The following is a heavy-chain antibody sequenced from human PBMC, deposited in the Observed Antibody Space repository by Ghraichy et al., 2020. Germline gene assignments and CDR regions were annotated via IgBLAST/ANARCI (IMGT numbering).Heavy chain of an antibody. CDR2: ISGSGGST. CDR3: AKEADPGVSGSYYI. J-gene: IGHJ4*02. D-gene: IGHD1-26*01. Sequence: GESLNISCAASGFTFSSYAMSWVRQAPGKGLEWVSAISGSGGSTYYADSVKGRFTISRDNSKNTLYLQMNSLRAEDTAVYYCAKEADPGVSGSYYIWGQGTLVTVSS. CDR1: GFTFSSYA. V-gene: IGHV3-23*01.